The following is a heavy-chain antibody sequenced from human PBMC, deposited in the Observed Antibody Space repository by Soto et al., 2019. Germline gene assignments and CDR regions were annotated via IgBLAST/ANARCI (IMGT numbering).Heavy chain of an antibody. D-gene: IGHD6-6*01. Sequence: QVQLVQSGAEVKKPGSSVKVSCKASGGTFSSYAISWVRQAPGQGLEWMGGIIPIFGTANYAQKFQGRVTITADEXTXXAYMERSRRRSEDTAVYYCARTRYSSSSYYYGMDVWGQGTTVTVSS. CDR3: ARTRYSSSSYYYGMDV. CDR2: IIPIFGTA. CDR1: GGTFSSYA. V-gene: IGHV1-69*12. J-gene: IGHJ6*02.